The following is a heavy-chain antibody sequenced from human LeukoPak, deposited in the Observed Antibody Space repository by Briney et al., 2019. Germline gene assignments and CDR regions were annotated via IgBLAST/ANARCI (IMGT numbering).Heavy chain of an antibody. V-gene: IGHV1-18*01. D-gene: IGHD2-21*01. Sequence: ASVKVSCKASGYTFTSYGISWVRQAPGQGLEWMGWISAYNGNTNYAQKLQGRVAMTTDTSTSTAYMELRSLSSVTAADTAVYYCARLHCGGDCYDGYWGQGTLVTVSS. CDR2: ISAYNGNT. CDR1: GYTFTSYG. J-gene: IGHJ4*02. CDR3: ARLHCGGDCYDGY.